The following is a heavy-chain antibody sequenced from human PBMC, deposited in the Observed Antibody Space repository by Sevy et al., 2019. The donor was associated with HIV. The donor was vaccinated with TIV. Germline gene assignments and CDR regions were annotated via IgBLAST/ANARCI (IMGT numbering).Heavy chain of an antibody. V-gene: IGHV4-59*01. J-gene: IGHJ4*02. Sequence: SETLSLTCTVSGDSISNYYWSWIRQPPGKGLEWIGYIYYSGFTNYNPPLKSRVTISVDTSKNQFSLKLSSVTAADTAVYYCARGIVAYYFDYWGQGTLVTVSS. CDR2: IYYSGFT. D-gene: IGHD5-12*01. CDR3: ARGIVAYYFDY. CDR1: GDSISNYY.